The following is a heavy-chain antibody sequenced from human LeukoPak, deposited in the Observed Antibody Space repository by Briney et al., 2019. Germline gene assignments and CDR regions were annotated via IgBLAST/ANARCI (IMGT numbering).Heavy chain of an antibody. V-gene: IGHV1-8*01. CDR1: GYTFTSYD. J-gene: IGHJ5*02. Sequence: ASVKVSCKASGYTFTSYDINWVRQATGQGLEWMGWMNPNSGNTGYAQKFQGRVTMTRNTSISTAYMELSSLRSEDTAVYYCARDPMVYATSFGPWGQGTLVTVSS. CDR2: MNPNSGNT. D-gene: IGHD2-8*01. CDR3: ARDPMVYATSFGP.